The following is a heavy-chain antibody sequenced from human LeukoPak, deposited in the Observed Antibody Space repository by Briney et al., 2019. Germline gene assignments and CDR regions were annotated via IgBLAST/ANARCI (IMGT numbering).Heavy chain of an antibody. CDR1: GYTFTSYG. CDR3: ARVIPQKWELPGKWFDP. V-gene: IGHV1-18*01. D-gene: IGHD1-26*01. Sequence: ASVKVSCKASGYTFTSYGISWVRQAPGQGLEWMGWISAYNGNTNYAQKFQGRVTMTTDTSTSTASMELRSLRSDDTAVYYCARVIPQKWELPGKWFDPWGQGTLVTVSS. J-gene: IGHJ5*02. CDR2: ISAYNGNT.